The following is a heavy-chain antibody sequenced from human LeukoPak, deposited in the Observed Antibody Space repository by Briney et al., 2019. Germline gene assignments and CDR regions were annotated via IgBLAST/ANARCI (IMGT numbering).Heavy chain of an antibody. CDR3: AAEGSSGWLATTYYFDY. D-gene: IGHD6-19*01. Sequence: GASVKVSCKASGYTFTGYYTHWVRQAPGQGLEWMGWINPNSGGTNYAQKFQGRVTITTDESTSTAYMELSSLRSEDTAVYYCAAEGSSGWLATTYYFDYWGQGTLVTVSS. J-gene: IGHJ4*02. CDR1: GYTFTGYY. CDR2: INPNSGGT. V-gene: IGHV1-2*02.